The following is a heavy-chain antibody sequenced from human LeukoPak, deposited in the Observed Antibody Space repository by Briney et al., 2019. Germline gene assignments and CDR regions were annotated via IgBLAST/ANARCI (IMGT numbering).Heavy chain of an antibody. CDR3: SKEMRAVTRLLDY. D-gene: IGHD3-3*01. CDR1: GFTFSNYG. J-gene: IGHJ4*02. Sequence: GRSLRLSCVASGFTFSNYGMHWVRQAPGKGLEWVAIISYDGSKKYYADSVRGRFTISRDNSKNTLYLQMDSLRAEDMAVYYCSKEMRAVTRLLDYWGQGTLVTVSS. V-gene: IGHV3-30*18. CDR2: ISYDGSKK.